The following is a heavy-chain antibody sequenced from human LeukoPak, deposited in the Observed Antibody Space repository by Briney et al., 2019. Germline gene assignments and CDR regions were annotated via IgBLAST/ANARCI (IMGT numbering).Heavy chain of an antibody. D-gene: IGHD1-7*01. CDR3: AKSLNNWNYRWFDP. CDR1: GFTFGSYA. V-gene: IGHV3-23*01. CDR2: ISGSGGST. J-gene: IGHJ5*02. Sequence: GGSLRLSCAASGFTFGSYAMSWVRQAPGKGLEWVSAISGSGGSTYYADSVKGRFTISRDNSKNTLYLQMNSLRAEDTAVYYCAKSLNNWNYRWFDPWGQGTLVTVSS.